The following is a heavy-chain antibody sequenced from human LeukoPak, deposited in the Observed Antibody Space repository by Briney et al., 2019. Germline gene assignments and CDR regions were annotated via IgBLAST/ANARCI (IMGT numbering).Heavy chain of an antibody. Sequence: ASVKVSCNASGYTVTGYYMHWGRQSPGQGLEWMGGINANSGGTNYAEKFKGRVANTRDTSVSTGYMELTSLRSDDTAVQYCASDFKAMFTGFDYWGQGTLVTVSS. V-gene: IGHV1-2*02. CDR3: ASDFKAMFTGFDY. CDR1: GYTVTGYY. D-gene: IGHD5-18*01. CDR2: INANSGGT. J-gene: IGHJ4*02.